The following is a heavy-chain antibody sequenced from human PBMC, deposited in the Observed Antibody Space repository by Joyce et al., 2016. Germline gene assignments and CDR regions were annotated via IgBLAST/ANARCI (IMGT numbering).Heavy chain of an antibody. CDR3: ARREESSDPNLTPYYYFGLDV. Sequence: QVQLVQSGAEVKKPGASVTVSCKASGYTFSSYDINWVRQATGQGLEWIGWMNPNSGNTGYAQKFQGRVTMTRNTSMSTAYMELSSLRYEDTAVYYCARREESSDPNLTPYYYFGLDVWGRGTTVTVSS. J-gene: IGHJ6*02. V-gene: IGHV1-8*01. D-gene: IGHD6-19*01. CDR1: GYTFSSYD. CDR2: MNPNSGNT.